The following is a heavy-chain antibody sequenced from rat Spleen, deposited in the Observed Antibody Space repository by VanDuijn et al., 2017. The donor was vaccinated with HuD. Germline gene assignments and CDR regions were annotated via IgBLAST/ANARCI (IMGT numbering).Heavy chain of an antibody. J-gene: IGHJ2*01. Sequence: EVQLQESGPGLVKPSQSLSLTCSVPGYSITSNFWGWIRKFPGNKIDWMGYMDYSGSTSYTPSLKSRISITRDTSKNQFFLQVNSVTTEDTATYYCARDNNYKAYWGQGVMVTVSS. CDR3: ARDNNYKAY. CDR1: GYSITSNF. CDR2: MDYSGST. V-gene: IGHV3-1*01. D-gene: IGHD1-10*01.